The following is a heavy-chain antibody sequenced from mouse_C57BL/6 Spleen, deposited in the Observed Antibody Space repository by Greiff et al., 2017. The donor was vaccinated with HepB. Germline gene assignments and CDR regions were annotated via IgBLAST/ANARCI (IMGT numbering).Heavy chain of an antibody. J-gene: IGHJ2*01. CDR1: GYTFTSYW. D-gene: IGHD1-1*01. CDR3: AIVLLRGFDY. Sequence: QVQLQQPGAELVKPGASVKMSCKASGYTFTSYWITWVKQRPGQGLEWIGDIYPGSGSTNYNEKFKSKATLTGDTSSSTAYMQLSSLTSEDSAVYYCAIVLLRGFDYWGQGTTLTVSS. V-gene: IGHV1-55*01. CDR2: IYPGSGST.